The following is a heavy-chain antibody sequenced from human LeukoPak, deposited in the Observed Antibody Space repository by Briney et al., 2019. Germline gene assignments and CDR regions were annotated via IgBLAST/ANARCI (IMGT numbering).Heavy chain of an antibody. CDR3: ARGDPSGRPGIAFDY. V-gene: IGHV4-59*01. D-gene: IGHD1-26*01. J-gene: IGHJ4*02. CDR2: FHDSEST. CDR1: GGSISNNY. Sequence: SETLSLTCTVSGGSISNNYWSWIRQPPGKGLERIGHFHDSESTNYNPSLKSRVTISVDTSKNQFSLKLSSVTAADTAVYYCARGDPSGRPGIAFDYWGQGTLVTVSS.